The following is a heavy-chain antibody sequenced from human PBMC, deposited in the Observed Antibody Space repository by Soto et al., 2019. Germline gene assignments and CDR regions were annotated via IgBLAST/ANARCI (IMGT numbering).Heavy chain of an antibody. Sequence: SETLSLTCTVSGGSISSSSYYWSWIRQPPGKGLEWIGYISYTGSTNYNPSLKSRVTISLDTSKNQFSLKLSSVTAADTAVYYCARHQDDLAFDYWGQGTLVTVSS. CDR3: ARHQDDLAFDY. J-gene: IGHJ4*02. V-gene: IGHV4-61*01. D-gene: IGHD2-21*02. CDR2: ISYTGST. CDR1: GGSISSSSYY.